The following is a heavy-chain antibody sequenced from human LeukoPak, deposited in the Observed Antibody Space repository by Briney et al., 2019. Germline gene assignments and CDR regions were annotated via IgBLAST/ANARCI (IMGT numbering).Heavy chain of an antibody. CDR3: ASLVRQFTGAFDI. D-gene: IGHD3-10*01. CDR2: ISSRSSYI. CDR1: GFIFSSYS. Sequence: GGSLRLSCAASGFIFSSYSMNWVRQAPGKGLEWVSSISSRSSYIYYADSVKGRFTISRDNAKNSLYLQMNSLRAEDTALYYCASLVRQFTGAFDIWGQGTMVTVSS. V-gene: IGHV3-21*04. J-gene: IGHJ3*02.